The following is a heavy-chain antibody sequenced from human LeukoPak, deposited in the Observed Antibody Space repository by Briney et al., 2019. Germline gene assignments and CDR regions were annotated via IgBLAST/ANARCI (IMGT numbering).Heavy chain of an antibody. CDR3: TTGGYCTNGVCPRFDP. Sequence: GGSLRLSCAASGFTFSNAWMSWVRQAPGKGLEWVGRIKSKTDGGTTDCAAPVKGRFTISRDDSKNTLYLQMNSLKTEDTAVYYCTTGGYCTNGVCPRFDPWGQGTLVTVSS. CDR2: IKSKTDGGTT. J-gene: IGHJ5*02. CDR1: GFTFSNAW. D-gene: IGHD2-8*01. V-gene: IGHV3-15*01.